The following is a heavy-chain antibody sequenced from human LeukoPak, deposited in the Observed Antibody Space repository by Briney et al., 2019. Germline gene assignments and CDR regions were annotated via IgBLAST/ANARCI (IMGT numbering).Heavy chain of an antibody. CDR1: GYKFIDDY. Sequence: ASVKVSCKASGYKFIDDYMHWVRQAPGQGLEWMGWISAYNGNTNYAQKLQGRVTMTTDTSTSTAYMELRSLRSDDTAVYYCARGLGSSGWYPIDYWGQGTLVTVSS. CDR2: ISAYNGNT. D-gene: IGHD6-19*01. CDR3: ARGLGSSGWYPIDY. V-gene: IGHV1-18*04. J-gene: IGHJ4*02.